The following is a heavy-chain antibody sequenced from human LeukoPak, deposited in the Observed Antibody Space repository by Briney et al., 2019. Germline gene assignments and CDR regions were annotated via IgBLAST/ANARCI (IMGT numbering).Heavy chain of an antibody. J-gene: IGHJ4*02. CDR2: IYGGGNI. V-gene: IGHV3-53*01. Sequence: GGSLRLSCAASGFTVSSNYMNWVRQAPGKGLEWVSVIYGGGNIYYADSVKGRFTISRDNSKNTLYLQTNSLRAEDTAVYYCARGAGYNYPYYFDYWGQGTLVTVSS. CDR1: GFTVSSNY. D-gene: IGHD5-24*01. CDR3: ARGAGYNYPYYFDY.